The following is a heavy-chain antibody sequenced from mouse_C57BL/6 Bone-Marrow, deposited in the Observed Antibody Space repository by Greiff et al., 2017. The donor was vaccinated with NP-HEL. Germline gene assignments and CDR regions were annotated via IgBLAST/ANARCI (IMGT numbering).Heavy chain of an antibody. CDR3: ARQGHGNYYFDY. D-gene: IGHD2-1*01. V-gene: IGHV5-12*01. J-gene: IGHJ2*01. CDR1: GFTFSDYY. CDR2: ISNGGGST. Sequence: EVNVVESGGGLVQPGGSLKLSCAASGFTFSDYYMYWVRQTPEKRLEWVAYISNGGGSTYYPDTVKGHFTISRDNAKNTLYLQMSRLKSEDTAMYYCARQGHGNYYFDYWGQGTTLTVSS.